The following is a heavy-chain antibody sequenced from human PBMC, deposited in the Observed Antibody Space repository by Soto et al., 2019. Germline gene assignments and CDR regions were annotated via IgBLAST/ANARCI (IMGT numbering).Heavy chain of an antibody. Sequence: SETLSLTCTVSGGSISSYYWSWIRQPPGKGLEWIGYIYCSGSTNYNPSLKSRVTISVDTSKNQFSLKLSSVTAAETAVYYCERDSSGYDYEYWGQGTLVTL. CDR1: GGSISSYY. D-gene: IGHD5-12*01. J-gene: IGHJ4*02. V-gene: IGHV4-59*01. CDR3: ERDSSGYDYEY. CDR2: IYCSGST.